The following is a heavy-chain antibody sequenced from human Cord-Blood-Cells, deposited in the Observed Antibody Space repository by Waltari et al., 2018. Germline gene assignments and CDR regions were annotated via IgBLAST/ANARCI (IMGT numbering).Heavy chain of an antibody. CDR2: MNPNSGNT. V-gene: IGHV1-8*03. CDR3: ARWPRGYCSSTSCYDY. Sequence: QVQLVQSGAEVKKPGASVKVSCKASGYTFTSYDINWVRQATGQGLAWMGWMNPNSGNTGYAQKFQGRVTITRNTSLSTAYMELSSLRSEDTAVYYCARWPRGYCSSTSCYDYWGQGTLVTVSS. CDR1: GYTFTSYD. D-gene: IGHD2-2*01. J-gene: IGHJ4*02.